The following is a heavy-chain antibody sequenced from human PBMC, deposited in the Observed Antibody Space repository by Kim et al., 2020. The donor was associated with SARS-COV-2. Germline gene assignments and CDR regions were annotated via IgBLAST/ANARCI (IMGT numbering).Heavy chain of an antibody. D-gene: IGHD6-19*01. V-gene: IGHV3-64*01. J-gene: IGHJ6*02. CDR3: ARGVSSGGYYGMDV. Sequence: ANSVKGRFTISRDNSKNTLYLQMGSLRTEDMAVYYCARGVSSGGYYGMDVWGQGTTVTVSS.